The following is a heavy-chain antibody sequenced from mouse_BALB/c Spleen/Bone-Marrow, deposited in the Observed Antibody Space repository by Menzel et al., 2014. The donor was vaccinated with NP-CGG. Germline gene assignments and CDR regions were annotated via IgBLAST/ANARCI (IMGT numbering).Heavy chain of an antibody. Sequence: VQLQQSGAELVRPGTSVKGSCKASGYAFTNYLIEWVKQRPGQGLEWIGVINPGSGDTNYNEKFKCKATLTADKSSSTAYMQLSSLTSDDAAVYFCARELGVFAYWGQGTLVTVSA. J-gene: IGHJ3*01. V-gene: IGHV1-54*01. D-gene: IGHD4-1*01. CDR3: ARELGVFAY. CDR2: INPGSGDT. CDR1: GYAFTNYL.